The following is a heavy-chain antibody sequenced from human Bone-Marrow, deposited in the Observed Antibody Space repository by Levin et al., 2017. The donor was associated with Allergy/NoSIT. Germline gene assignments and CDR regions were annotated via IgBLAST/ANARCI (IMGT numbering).Heavy chain of an antibody. CDR2: IHYSGTT. J-gene: IGHJ5*02. Sequence: MASETLSLTCTVSNGSISTYYWSWIRQPPGKGLEFIGYIHYSGTTNYNPSLQSRVTISLDTSKSHFSLKLTSVTTADTAAYYCARAVATNYGLLTVSHSRGDWFDPWGQGTLVTVSS. CDR3: ARAVATNYGLLTVSHSRGDWFDP. D-gene: IGHD3-9*01. V-gene: IGHV4-59*01. CDR1: NGSISTYY.